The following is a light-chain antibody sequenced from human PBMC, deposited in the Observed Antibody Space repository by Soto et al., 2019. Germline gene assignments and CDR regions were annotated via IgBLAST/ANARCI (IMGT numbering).Light chain of an antibody. J-gene: IGLJ2*01. CDR3: CSYAGSGTVV. V-gene: IGLV2-23*01. CDR1: SSDVGRYNL. Sequence: QSALTQPASVSGSPGQSITISCTGTSSDVGRYNLVSWYQQHPGKAPKLMIYEGTKRPSGVSNRFSASKSANTASLTISGLQAEDEAHYYCCSYAGSGTVVFGGGTQLTVL. CDR2: EGT.